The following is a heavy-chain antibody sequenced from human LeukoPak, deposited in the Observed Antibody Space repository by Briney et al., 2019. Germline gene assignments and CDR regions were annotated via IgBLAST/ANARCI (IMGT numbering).Heavy chain of an antibody. CDR2: VYTGWSA. Sequence: PSQTLSLTCTVSGGSISSDNYYWTWIRQPAGKGLEWIGRVYTGWSANYNPSLKSRVTMSVDTSKNQFSLKLNSVTAADTALYYCAREEYFDGSGYYFRYFDSWGQGILVTVSS. CDR3: AREEYFDGSGYYFRYFDS. CDR1: GGSISSDNYY. V-gene: IGHV4-61*02. J-gene: IGHJ4*02. D-gene: IGHD3-22*01.